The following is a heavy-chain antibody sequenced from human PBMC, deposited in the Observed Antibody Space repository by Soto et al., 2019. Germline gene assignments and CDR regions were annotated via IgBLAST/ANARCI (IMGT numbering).Heavy chain of an antibody. V-gene: IGHV3-23*01. CDR2: IIANGGT. CDR3: AKDYTVAADPSSVILFDY. Sequence: VGALRLSCAASGFTLNHYAMSSVRQAPGKGLEWVSIIIANGGTFYADSVKGRFTISRDNSKNTVYLQMSSLRVEDTAIYYCAKDYTVAADPSSVILFDYWGQGALVTVSS. J-gene: IGHJ4*02. CDR1: GFTLNHYA. D-gene: IGHD2-15*01.